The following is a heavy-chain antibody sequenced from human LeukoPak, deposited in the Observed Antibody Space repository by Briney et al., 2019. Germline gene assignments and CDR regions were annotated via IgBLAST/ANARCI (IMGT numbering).Heavy chain of an antibody. CDR2: IKQDGSEK. D-gene: IGHD6-13*01. V-gene: IGHV3-7*01. CDR1: GLTFSRYW. CDR3: ARESRLAAAAPDY. Sequence: GGSLRLSCAASGLTFSRYWMTWFRQAPGKGLEWVANIKQDGSEKYYVDSVKGRFTISRDNAKNSLYLQMNSLRADDTAVYYCARESRLAAAAPDYWGQGTLVTVSS. J-gene: IGHJ4*02.